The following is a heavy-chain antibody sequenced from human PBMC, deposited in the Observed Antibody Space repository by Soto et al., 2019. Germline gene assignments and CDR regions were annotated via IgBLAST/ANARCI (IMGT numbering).Heavy chain of an antibody. V-gene: IGHV4-30-4*01. J-gene: IGHJ5*02. D-gene: IGHD3-3*01. Sequence: SETLSLTCTVSGGSISGGDYYWGWIRQPPGKGLEWIGYIYYSGSTYYNPSLKSRVTISVDTSKNQFSLKLSSVTAADTAVYYCARGGLDYDFWRGYKNWFDPWGQGTLVTVSS. CDR2: IYYSGST. CDR3: ARGGLDYDFWRGYKNWFDP. CDR1: GGSISGGDYY.